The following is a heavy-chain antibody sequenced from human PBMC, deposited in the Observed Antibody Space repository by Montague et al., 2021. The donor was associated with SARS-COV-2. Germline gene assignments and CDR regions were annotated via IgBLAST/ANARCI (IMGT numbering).Heavy chain of an antibody. CDR3: ARDQGYNWNYYYYYGMDV. CDR2: IYYSGSP. D-gene: IGHD1-20*01. Sequence: SETLSLTCTVSVGSISISSYSWGWIRQPPGKGLEWIGSIYYSGSPYSNPSLKSRFTRSVDTSKNQFSLKLSSVTAADTAVYYCARDQGYNWNYYYYYGMDVWGQGTTVTVSS. J-gene: IGHJ6*02. CDR1: VGSISISSYS. V-gene: IGHV4-39*07.